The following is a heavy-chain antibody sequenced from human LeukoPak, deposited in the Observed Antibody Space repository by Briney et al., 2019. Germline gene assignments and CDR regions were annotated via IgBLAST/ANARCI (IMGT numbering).Heavy chain of an antibody. D-gene: IGHD6-6*01. CDR2: ISAYNGNT. J-gene: IGHJ5*02. V-gene: IGHV1-18*04. Sequence: ASVKVSCKASGYTFPNYGISWVRQAPEQGLEGMGWISAYNGNTNYAQKLQGRVTMTTDTPTSTAYMGLRSLRSDDTAVYYCARGDEYSTWFDPWGEGALVTVSS. CDR3: ARGDEYSTWFDP. CDR1: GYTFPNYG.